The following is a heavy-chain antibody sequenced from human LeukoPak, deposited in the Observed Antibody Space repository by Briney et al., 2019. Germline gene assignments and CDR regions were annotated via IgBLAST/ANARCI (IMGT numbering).Heavy chain of an antibody. CDR1: GFPFTSYS. Sequence: GGSLRLSCAASGFPFTSYSINWVRQVPGKGLECVANINQDGSDKYYVDSVKGRFTISRDNTKNSLYLQMNSLRAEDTAVYYCVGGDYWGQGTLVTVSS. CDR3: VGGDY. V-gene: IGHV3-7*01. CDR2: INQDGSDK. J-gene: IGHJ4*02.